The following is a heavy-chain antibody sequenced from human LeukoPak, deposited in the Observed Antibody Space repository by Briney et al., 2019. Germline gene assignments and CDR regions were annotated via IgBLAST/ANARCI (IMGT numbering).Heavy chain of an antibody. CDR1: GFTFSSYA. J-gene: IGHJ4*02. V-gene: IGHV3-23*01. CDR3: ARGVYSSVTLPPYFDY. Sequence: GRSLRLSCAASGFTFSSYAMNWVRQAPGKGLEWVSAVSGSSGSAYYADSVKGRFTISRDNSKNTLYLQMNSLRAEDTAVYYCARGVYSSVTLPPYFDYWGQGTLVTVSS. D-gene: IGHD4-17*01. CDR2: VSGSSGSA.